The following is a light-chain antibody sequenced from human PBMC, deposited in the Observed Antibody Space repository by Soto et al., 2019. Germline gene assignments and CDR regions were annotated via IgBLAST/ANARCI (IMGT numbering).Light chain of an antibody. CDR1: QTISTW. CDR3: QQYSSYSEA. V-gene: IGKV1-5*03. CDR2: KAS. Sequence: DIQMTQSPSTLSGSVGDRVTITCRASQTISTWLAWYQQKPGKAPKLLIYKASTLKSGDPARFSGSGSGTEFTLTISSLQPDDFATYYCQQYSSYSEAFGQGTKVELK. J-gene: IGKJ1*01.